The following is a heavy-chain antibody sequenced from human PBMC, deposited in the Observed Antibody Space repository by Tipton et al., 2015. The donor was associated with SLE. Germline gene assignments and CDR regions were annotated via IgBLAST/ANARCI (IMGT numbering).Heavy chain of an antibody. V-gene: IGHV4-59*01. J-gene: IGHJ4*02. CDR2: IDYTANP. CDR1: GGSIGSFY. Sequence: TLSLTCTVSGGSIGSFYWSWIRQPPGKGLEWIGNIDYTANPNYNPSLKRLSTISIDTYTNHFSLKLRPVTAAATALYYCVGGGSVALRDLGYCCRGHLFTVSS. CDR3: VGGGSVALRDLGY.